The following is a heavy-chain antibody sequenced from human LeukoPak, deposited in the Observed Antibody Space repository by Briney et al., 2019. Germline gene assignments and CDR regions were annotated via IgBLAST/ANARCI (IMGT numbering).Heavy chain of an antibody. V-gene: IGHV3-9*03. CDR2: ISWNSGSI. J-gene: IGHJ4*02. D-gene: IGHD4-11*01. CDR1: GFTFDDYA. Sequence: GGSLRLSCAASGFTFDDYAMYWVRQAPGKGLEWVSGISWNSGSIGYADSVKGRFTISRDNAKNSLYLQMNSLRAEDMALYYCAIGLYSNLLGFDYCGQGTLVTVSS. CDR3: AIGLYSNLLGFDY.